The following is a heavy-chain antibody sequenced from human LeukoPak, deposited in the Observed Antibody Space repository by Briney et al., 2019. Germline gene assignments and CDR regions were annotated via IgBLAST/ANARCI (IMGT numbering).Heavy chain of an antibody. D-gene: IGHD3-22*01. J-gene: IGHJ4*02. CDR1: RFTFSSYG. CDR3: AKDLKLRYYYDSSALDY. V-gene: IGHV3-30*02. CDR2: IRYDGSNK. Sequence: PGGSLRLSCAASRFTFSSYGMHWVRQAPGKGLEWVAFIRYDGSNKYYADSVKGRFTISRDNSKNTLYLQMNSLRAEDTAVYYCAKDLKLRYYYDSSALDYWGQGTLVTVSS.